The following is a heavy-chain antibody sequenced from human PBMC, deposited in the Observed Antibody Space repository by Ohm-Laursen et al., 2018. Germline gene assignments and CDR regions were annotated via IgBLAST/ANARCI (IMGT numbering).Heavy chain of an antibody. V-gene: IGHV3-23*01. Sequence: SLRLSCAASGFRFNNYAMNWVRRAPGKGLEWVSAISEDGRSTFYANAVKGRFTISRDNSKNTLYLQMNSLRAEDTAVYYCAKDLGYGSGSYFDGWYFDLWGRGTLVTVSS. CDR1: GFRFNNYA. CDR2: ISEDGRST. J-gene: IGHJ2*01. D-gene: IGHD3-10*01. CDR3: AKDLGYGSGSYFDGWYFDL.